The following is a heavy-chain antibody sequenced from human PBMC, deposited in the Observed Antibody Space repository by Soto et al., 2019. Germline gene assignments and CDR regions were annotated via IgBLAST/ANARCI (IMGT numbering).Heavy chain of an antibody. J-gene: IGHJ4*02. Sequence: ASVKVSCKASGYTFTSYDINWVRQATGQGLEWMGWMNPNSGNTGYAQKFQGRVTMTRNTSISTAYMELSSLRSEDTAVYYCARCLAVAGSKFDYWGQGTLVTVS. V-gene: IGHV1-8*01. D-gene: IGHD6-19*01. CDR2: MNPNSGNT. CDR3: ARCLAVAGSKFDY. CDR1: GYTFTSYD.